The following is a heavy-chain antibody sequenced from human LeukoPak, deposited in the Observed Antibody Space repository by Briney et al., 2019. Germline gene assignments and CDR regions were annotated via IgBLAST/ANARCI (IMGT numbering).Heavy chain of an antibody. Sequence: PSDTLSLTCSVSGYSISSGYYWGWIRQPPGKGLEWIGSIYHSGSTYYNPSLKSRVTISVDTSKNQFSLKLSSVTAADTAVYYCARLDASGYYYYMDVWGKGTTVTVSS. CDR1: GYSISSGYY. CDR2: IYHSGST. V-gene: IGHV4-38-2*02. J-gene: IGHJ6*03. CDR3: ARLDASGYYYYMDV.